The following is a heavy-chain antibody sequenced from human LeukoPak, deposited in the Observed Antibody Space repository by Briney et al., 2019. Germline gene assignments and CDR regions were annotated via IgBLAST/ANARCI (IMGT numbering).Heavy chain of an antibody. V-gene: IGHV4-61*02. CDR2: IYTSGST. CDR3: ARGHDWFDP. Sequence: SQTLSLTCTVSGGSISSGSYYWSWIRQPAGKGLEWIGRIYTSGSTNYNPSLKSRVTISVDTSKNQFFLKLSSVTAADTAVYYCARGHDWFDPWGQGTLVTVSS. J-gene: IGHJ5*02. CDR1: GGSISSGSYY.